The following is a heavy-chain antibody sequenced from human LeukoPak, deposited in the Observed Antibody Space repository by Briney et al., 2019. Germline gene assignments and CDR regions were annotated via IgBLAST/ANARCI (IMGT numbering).Heavy chain of an antibody. CDR2: IYHSGST. V-gene: IGHV4-30-2*01. D-gene: IGHD1-1*01. CDR3: ASIWSDFDD. J-gene: IGHJ4*02. Sequence: SETLSLTCTVSGGSISSGGYYWSWIRQPPGKGLEWIGYIYHSGSTYYNPSLKSRVTISVDRSKNQFSLKLSSVTAADTAVYYCASIWSDFDDWGRGTLVTVSS. CDR1: GGSISSGGYY.